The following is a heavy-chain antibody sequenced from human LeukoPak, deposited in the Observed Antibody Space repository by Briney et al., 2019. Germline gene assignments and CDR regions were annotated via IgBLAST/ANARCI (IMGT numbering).Heavy chain of an antibody. CDR1: GFTFSSYS. CDR3: ARDLGGVESEGGWAFDT. CDR2: ISSSSSYI. J-gene: IGHJ3*02. V-gene: IGHV3-21*01. Sequence: GGSLRLSCAASGFTFSSYSMNWVRQAPGKGLEWVSSISSSSSYIYYADSVKGRFTISRDNAKNSLYLQMNSLRAEDTAVYYCARDLGGVESEGGWAFDTWGQGTMVTVSS. D-gene: IGHD2-8*02.